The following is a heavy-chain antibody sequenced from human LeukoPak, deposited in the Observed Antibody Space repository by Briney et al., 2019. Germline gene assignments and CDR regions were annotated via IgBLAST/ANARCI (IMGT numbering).Heavy chain of an antibody. CDR3: ASLQNYDFWSGYSDY. V-gene: IGHV1-2*06. J-gene: IGHJ4*02. D-gene: IGHD3-3*01. CDR1: GYTLTGYY. CDR2: INANSGGT. Sequence: GASVKVSCKASGYTLTGYYMHWVRQAPGQGLEWMGRINANSGGTDYAQKFQGRVTMTRDTSISTAYMELSRLSSDDTAVYYCASLQNYDFWSGYSDYWGQGTLVTVSS.